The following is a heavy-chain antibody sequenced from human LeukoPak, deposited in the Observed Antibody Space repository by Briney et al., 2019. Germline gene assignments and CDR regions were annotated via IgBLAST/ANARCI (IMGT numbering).Heavy chain of an antibody. CDR3: TRLGEYSGNSDDY. D-gene: IGHD5-12*01. Sequence: PGGSLRLSCAASGFTFSGSAIHWVRQASGKGLDWVGRIRSKAKSYATAYAESVKGRFTISRDDSENTAYLQMNSLKTEDTAVYCCTRLGEYSGNSDDYWGQGTLVTVSS. J-gene: IGHJ4*02. V-gene: IGHV3-73*01. CDR1: GFTFSGSA. CDR2: IRSKAKSYAT.